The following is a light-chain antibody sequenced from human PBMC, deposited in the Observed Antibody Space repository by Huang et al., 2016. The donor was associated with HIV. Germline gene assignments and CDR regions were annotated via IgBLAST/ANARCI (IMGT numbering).Light chain of an antibody. CDR1: PSVFYSSNNKND. CDR3: QQYYTTPFT. Sequence: DIVMTQSPDSLAVSLGERATINCKSSPSVFYSSNNKNDLAWYQQKPGQSPKLLIHWASTRESGVPDRFSGSGSGTDFTLTISSLQTEDVAVYYCQQYYTTPFTFGPGTKVVIK. CDR2: WAS. V-gene: IGKV4-1*01. J-gene: IGKJ3*01.